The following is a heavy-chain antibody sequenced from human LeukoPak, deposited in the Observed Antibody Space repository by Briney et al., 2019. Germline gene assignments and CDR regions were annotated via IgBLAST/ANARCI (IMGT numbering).Heavy chain of an antibody. J-gene: IGHJ4*02. CDR2: ISYDGSNK. CDR3: AKADRTSYYFDY. Sequence: GGSLRLSCAASGFTFSSYGMHWVRQAPGKGLEWVAVISYDGSNKYYADSVKGRFTISRDNSKNTLYLQMNSLRVEDTAVYYCAKADRTSYYFDYWGQGTLVTVSS. V-gene: IGHV3-30*18. CDR1: GFTFSSYG. D-gene: IGHD1-14*01.